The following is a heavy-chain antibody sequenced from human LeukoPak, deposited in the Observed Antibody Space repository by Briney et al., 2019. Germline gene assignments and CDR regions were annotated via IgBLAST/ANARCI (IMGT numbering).Heavy chain of an antibody. J-gene: IGHJ4*02. CDR3: ARDRRASGWSDYFDY. D-gene: IGHD6-19*01. V-gene: IGHV3-7*01. CDR1: GFTFSSYW. Sequence: GSLRLSCAASGFTFSSYWMSWVRQAPGKGLEWVANIKQDGSEKYYVDSVKGRFTISRDNAKNPLYLQMNSLRAEDTAVYYCARDRRASGWSDYFDYWGQGTLVTVSS. CDR2: IKQDGSEK.